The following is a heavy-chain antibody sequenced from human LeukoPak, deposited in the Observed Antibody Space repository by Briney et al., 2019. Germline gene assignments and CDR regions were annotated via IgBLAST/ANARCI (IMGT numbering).Heavy chain of an antibody. V-gene: IGHV1-2*02. CDR2: FHAGTGDT. CDR1: GYTFTGHY. Sequence: ASVKDSCKASGYTFTGHYMHWVRQAPGHGLEWMGWFHAGTGDTNDAQKSEGRFTMTRDTSISTLYMELNRLTSDDTAVYFCARDENWGPDYGGRGTLVTVSS. CDR3: ARDENWGPDY. D-gene: IGHD7-27*01. J-gene: IGHJ4*02.